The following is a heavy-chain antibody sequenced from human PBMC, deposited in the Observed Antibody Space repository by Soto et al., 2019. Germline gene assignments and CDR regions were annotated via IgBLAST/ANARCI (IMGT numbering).Heavy chain of an antibody. V-gene: IGHV3-23*01. Sequence: EVQLLDSGGHLVQPGGSLRLSCAASGFTISNYAMSWVRQAPGKGLEWVSTLSDRTYYTDSVRGRFTISRDTSENTQYLQMNSLGVEDTAVYYCARSLGPSRHFFDHWGQGTLVTVSS. J-gene: IGHJ4*02. CDR2: LSDRT. CDR1: GFTISNYA. CDR3: ARSLGPSRHFFDH. D-gene: IGHD3-16*01.